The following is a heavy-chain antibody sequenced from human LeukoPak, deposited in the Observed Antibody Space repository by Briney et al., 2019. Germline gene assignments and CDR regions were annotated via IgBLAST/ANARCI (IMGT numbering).Heavy chain of an antibody. V-gene: IGHV3-20*04. CDR3: ARDGDYYDSSGYTDY. D-gene: IGHD3-22*01. Sequence: GGSLRLSCAASGFTFSSYAMNWVRQAPGKGLEWVSGINWNGGSTGYADSVKGRFTISRDNAKNSLYLQMNSLRAEDTAVYYCARDGDYYDSSGYTDYWGQGTLVTVSS. CDR1: GFTFSSYA. CDR2: INWNGGST. J-gene: IGHJ4*02.